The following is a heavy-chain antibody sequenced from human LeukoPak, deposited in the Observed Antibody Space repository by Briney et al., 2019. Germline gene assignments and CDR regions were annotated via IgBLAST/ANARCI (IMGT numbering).Heavy chain of an antibody. V-gene: IGHV4-39*01. J-gene: IGHJ4*02. CDR2: IYYSGST. CDR1: GGSISSSSYY. CDR3: ARNGTVTVSGTKFNYFDY. D-gene: IGHD4-17*01. Sequence: PSETLSLTCTVSGGSISSSSYYWGWIRQPPGKGLEWIGSIYYSGSTRYNPSLKSRLTIFVDTSKNQFSLKVNSVTAADTAVYYCARNGTVTVSGTKFNYFDYWGQGTLVTVSS.